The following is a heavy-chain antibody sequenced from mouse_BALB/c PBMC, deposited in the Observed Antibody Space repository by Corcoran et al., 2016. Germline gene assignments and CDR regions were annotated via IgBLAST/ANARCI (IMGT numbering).Heavy chain of an antibody. CDR3: ARPQPWYFDV. CDR1: GFDFSRYW. CDR2: INQDSSTI. V-gene: IGHV4-1*02. J-gene: IGHJ1*03. Sequence: EVKLLESGGGLVQPGGSLKLSCAASGFDFSRYWMSWVRQAPGKGLEWIGEINQDSSTINYTPSLKDKFIISRDNAKNTLYLQMSKVRSEDTALYYCARPQPWYFDVWGTGTTVTVSS. D-gene: IGHD6-1*01.